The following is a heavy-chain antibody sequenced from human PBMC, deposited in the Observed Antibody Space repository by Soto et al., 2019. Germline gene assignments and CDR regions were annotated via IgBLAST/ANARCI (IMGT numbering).Heavy chain of an antibody. CDR2: INPSGGST. Sequence: QVQLVQSGAEVKKPGASVKVSCKASGYTFTSYYMHWVRQAPGQGLEWMGIINPSGGSTSYAQKFQSRVTMTRDTSTSTVYMELSSLRSEDTAVYYCGRGGPIEAAGTPPVDYWGQGTLVTVSS. V-gene: IGHV1-46*01. D-gene: IGHD6-13*01. J-gene: IGHJ4*02. CDR3: GRGGPIEAAGTPPVDY. CDR1: GYTFTSYY.